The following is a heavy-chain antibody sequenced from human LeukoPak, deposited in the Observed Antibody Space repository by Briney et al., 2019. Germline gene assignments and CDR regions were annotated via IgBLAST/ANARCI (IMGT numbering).Heavy chain of an antibody. Sequence: GGSLRLSCAASGFTLSNYDMNWVRQAPGKRLEWVSSISTGSRYIYYTDSLRGRFTISRDDAKNTLYLQMNSLRAEDTAVYYCARADCSSSTCYLRRSWFDPWGQGTLVTVSS. CDR1: GFTLSNYD. D-gene: IGHD2-2*01. CDR2: ISTGSRYI. CDR3: ARADCSSSTCYLRRSWFDP. V-gene: IGHV3-21*06. J-gene: IGHJ5*02.